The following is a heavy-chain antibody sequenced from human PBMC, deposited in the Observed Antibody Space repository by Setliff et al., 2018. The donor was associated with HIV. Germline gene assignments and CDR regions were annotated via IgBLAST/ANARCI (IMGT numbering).Heavy chain of an antibody. CDR1: GGSLSGHY. V-gene: IGHV4-34*01. D-gene: IGHD3-22*01. CDR2: VYHSGST. Sequence: SETLSLTCAVYGGSLSGHYWSRIRQPPGKGLEWIGSVYHSGSTYYNPSLKSRVTISVDKSKNQLSVKLRSVTAADTAVYYCARDMTNYYDRSGSFGWFAPWGQGTPVTVSS. J-gene: IGHJ5*02. CDR3: ARDMTNYYDRSGSFGWFAP.